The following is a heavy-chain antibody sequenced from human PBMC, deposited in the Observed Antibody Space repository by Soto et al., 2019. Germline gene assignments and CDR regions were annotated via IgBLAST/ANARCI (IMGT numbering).Heavy chain of an antibody. J-gene: IGHJ6*03. D-gene: IGHD1-7*01. CDR1: GFTFSGSA. CDR2: IRSKANSYAT. Sequence: GGSLRLSCAASGFTFSGSAMHWVRQASGKGLEWVGRIRSKANSYATAYAASVKGRFTISRDDSKNTAYLQMNSLKTEDTAVYYCTPTGTTNDYYMDVWGKGTTATVSS. V-gene: IGHV3-73*01. CDR3: TPTGTTNDYYMDV.